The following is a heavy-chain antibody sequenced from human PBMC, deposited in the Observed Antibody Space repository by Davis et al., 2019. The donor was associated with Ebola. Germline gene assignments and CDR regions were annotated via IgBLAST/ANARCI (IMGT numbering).Heavy chain of an antibody. J-gene: IGHJ3*02. CDR2: IYYSGST. CDR1: GGSISSYY. Sequence: PSVTLSLTCTVSGGSISSYYWSWIRQPPGKGLEWIGYIYYSGSTNYNPSLKSRVTISVDTSKNQFSLKLSSVTAADTAVYYCARFKGAFDIWGQGTMVTVSS. CDR3: ARFKGAFDI. V-gene: IGHV4-59*01.